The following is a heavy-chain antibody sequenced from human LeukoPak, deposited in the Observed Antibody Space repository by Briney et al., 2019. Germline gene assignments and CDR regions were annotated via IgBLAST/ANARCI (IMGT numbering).Heavy chain of an antibody. CDR3: AKVNSYGYVYYYYYYMDV. V-gene: IGHV3-11*04. CDR1: GFTFSDYY. CDR2: ISSSGSTI. J-gene: IGHJ6*03. D-gene: IGHD5-18*01. Sequence: GGSLRLSCAASGFTFSDYYMSWIRQAPGKGLEWVSYISSSGSTIYYADSVKGRFTISRDNSKNTLYLQMNSLRAEDTAVYYCAKVNSYGYVYYYYYYMDVWGKGTTVTISS.